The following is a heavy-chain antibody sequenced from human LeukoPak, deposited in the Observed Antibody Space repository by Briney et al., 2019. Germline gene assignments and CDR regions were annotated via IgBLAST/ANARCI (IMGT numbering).Heavy chain of an antibody. Sequence: GGSLRLSCAASGFTFSSYAMSWVRQAPGKGLEWVAVIWYDGSNKYYADSVKGRFTISRDNSKNTLYLQINSLRAEDTAVYYCAKERAAAVEGYFDYWGQGTLVTVSS. J-gene: IGHJ4*02. D-gene: IGHD6-13*01. V-gene: IGHV3-33*06. CDR2: IWYDGSNK. CDR3: AKERAAAVEGYFDY. CDR1: GFTFSSYA.